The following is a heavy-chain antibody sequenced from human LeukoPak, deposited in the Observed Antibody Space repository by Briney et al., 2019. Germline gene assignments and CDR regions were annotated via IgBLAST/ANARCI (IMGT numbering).Heavy chain of an antibody. CDR3: ARDHGSPAAFDI. J-gene: IGHJ3*02. CDR1: GGSISSGDYY. V-gene: IGHV4-30-4*08. D-gene: IGHD2-15*01. Sequence: PSETLSLTCTVSGGSISSGDYYWSWIRQPPGKGLEGIGYIYYSGSTYYNPSLKSRVTISVDTSTNQFSLKLSSVTAADTAVYYCARDHGSPAAFDIWGQGTMVTVSS. CDR2: IYYSGST.